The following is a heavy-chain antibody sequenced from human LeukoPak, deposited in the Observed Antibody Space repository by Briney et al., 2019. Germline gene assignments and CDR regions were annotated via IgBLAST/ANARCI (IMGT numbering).Heavy chain of an antibody. CDR1: GYDFTRYG. Sequence: GASVKVSCRASGYDFTRYGITWVREAPGQGPEWMGWISGYNTNPRYAQNVQDRVTLTTDTSTTTAYMELRNLNSDDTAVYYCARVVRDCSSIRCTWEDWFDPWGQGTLVIVSS. D-gene: IGHD2-2*01. CDR2: ISGYNTNP. V-gene: IGHV1-18*01. J-gene: IGHJ5*02. CDR3: ARVVRDCSSIRCTWEDWFDP.